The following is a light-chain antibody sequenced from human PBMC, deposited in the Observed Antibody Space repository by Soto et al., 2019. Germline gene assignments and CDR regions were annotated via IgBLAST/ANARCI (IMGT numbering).Light chain of an antibody. Sequence: IVMTQSRATLSVSPGERATLSCRASQSVSSNLAWYQQKPGQAPRLLIYGASTRATGIPARFSGSGSGTEFTLTIGSLQSEDFAVYYCQQYNNWPPGLTFGGGTKVDIK. J-gene: IGKJ4*01. CDR3: QQYNNWPPGLT. V-gene: IGKV3-15*01. CDR1: QSVSSN. CDR2: GAS.